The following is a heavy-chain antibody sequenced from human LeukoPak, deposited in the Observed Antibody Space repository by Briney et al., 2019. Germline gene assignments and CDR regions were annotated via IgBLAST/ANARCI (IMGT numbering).Heavy chain of an antibody. CDR2: IYYSGST. CDR1: GGSISSGGYY. V-gene: IGHV4-31*03. J-gene: IGHJ4*02. D-gene: IGHD2-15*01. CDR3: AKGELGYCSGTSCYPFDY. Sequence: PSETLSLTCTVSGGSISSGGYYWSWIRQHPGKGLEWIGYIYYSGSTYYNPSLKSRVIMSVDTSKNQFSLRLSSVTAADTAVYYCAKGELGYCSGTSCYPFDYWGQGSLVTVSS.